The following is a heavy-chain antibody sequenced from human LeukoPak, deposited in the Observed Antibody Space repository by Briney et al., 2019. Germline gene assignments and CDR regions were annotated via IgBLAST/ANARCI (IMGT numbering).Heavy chain of an antibody. CDR2: IYYSGST. CDR1: GGSISSYY. CDR3: ARVSSGWFRYYFDY. D-gene: IGHD6-19*01. V-gene: IGHV4-59*01. J-gene: IGHJ4*02. Sequence: SETLSLTCAVYGGSISSYYWSWIRQPPGKGLEWIGYIYYSGSTNYNPSLKSRVTISVDTSKNQFSLKLSSVTAADTAVYYCARVSSGWFRYYFDYWGQGTLVTVSS.